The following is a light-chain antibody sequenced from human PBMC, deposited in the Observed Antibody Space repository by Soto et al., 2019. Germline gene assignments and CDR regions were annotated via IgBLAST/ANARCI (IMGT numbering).Light chain of an antibody. Sequence: DIPMSQSPSTLSASVGDRVTITCRASQSITTWLAWYQQKPGKAPKLLIYKATILQSGVPSRFSGSGSGTEFSLTISSLQPDDFAVYYCQQYNDYQYTFGQGTKLEIK. V-gene: IGKV1-5*03. J-gene: IGKJ2*01. CDR1: QSITTW. CDR3: QQYNDYQYT. CDR2: KAT.